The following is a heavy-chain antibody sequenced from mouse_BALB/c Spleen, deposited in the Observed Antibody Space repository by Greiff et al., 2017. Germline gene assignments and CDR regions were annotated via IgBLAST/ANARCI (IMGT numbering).Heavy chain of an antibody. V-gene: IGHV1-5*01. CDR2: IYPGNSDT. J-gene: IGHJ4*01. D-gene: IGHD2-1*01. Sequence: VQLQQSGTVLARPGASVKMSCKASGYSFTSYWMHWVKQRPGQGLEWIGAIYPGNSDTSYNQKFKGKATLTVDKSSSTAYMQLKSLTSEDSAVYYCASGGNYADYYAMDYWGQGTSVTVSS. CDR3: ASGGNYADYYAMDY. CDR1: GYSFTSYW.